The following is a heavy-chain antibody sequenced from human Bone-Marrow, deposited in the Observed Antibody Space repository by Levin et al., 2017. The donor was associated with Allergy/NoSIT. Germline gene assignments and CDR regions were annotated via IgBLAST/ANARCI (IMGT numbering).Heavy chain of an antibody. CDR1: GFAFSKYA. CDR2: ISDGGGST. V-gene: IGHV3-23*01. D-gene: IGHD5-18*01. CDR3: AKYVRPYSFGYCDS. Sequence: GESLKISCTASGFAFSKYAMNWVRQAPGKGLEWVSAISDGGGSTYYIDSVKGRFTISRDNSNNTLYLEMSSLRADDRAVYYCAKYVRPYSFGYCDSWGLGTVVTVSS. J-gene: IGHJ4*02.